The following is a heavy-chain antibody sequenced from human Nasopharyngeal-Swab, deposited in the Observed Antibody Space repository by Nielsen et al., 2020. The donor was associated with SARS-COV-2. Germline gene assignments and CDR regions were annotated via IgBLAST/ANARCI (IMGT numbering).Heavy chain of an antibody. J-gene: IGHJ4*02. V-gene: IGHV3-9*01. CDR3: AKGGLMVRWHAFDY. CDR1: GFTFDDYA. CDR2: ISWNSGSI. Sequence: SLKISCAASGFTFDDYAMHWVRQAPGKGLEWVSGISWNSGSIGYADSVKGRFTISRDNAKNSLYLQMNSPRAEDTALYYCAKGGLMVRWHAFDYWGQGTLVTVSS. D-gene: IGHD2-8*01.